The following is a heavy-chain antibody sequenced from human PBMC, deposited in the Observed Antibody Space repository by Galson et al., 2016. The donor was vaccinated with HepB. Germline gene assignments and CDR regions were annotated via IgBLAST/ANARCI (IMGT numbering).Heavy chain of an antibody. CDR2: INPYSGGT. J-gene: IGHJ4*02. V-gene: IGHV1-2*04. CDR3: AIANDYCSGGNRYFDY. D-gene: IGHD2-15*01. CDR1: GYDFTGYY. Sequence: SVKVSCKASGYDFTGYYMHWVRQAPGQGLEWMGWINPYSGGTNYAQKFQGWVTMTRDTSISTAYMELTSLTSDDTAVYYCAIANDYCSGGNRYFDYWGQGTRVTVSS.